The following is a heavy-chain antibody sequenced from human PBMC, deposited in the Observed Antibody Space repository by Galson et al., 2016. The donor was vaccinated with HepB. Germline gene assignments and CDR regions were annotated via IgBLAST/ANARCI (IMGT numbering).Heavy chain of an antibody. Sequence: SLRLSCAAAGFTFSTYGMHWVRQAPGKGLEWVAVIWYDGSNTYYADSVKGRFTISRDNSKNTLYLQMNSLRAEDTAVYYCAKEGEIVLMVYPTYFDCWGRGTLVTVSS. J-gene: IGHJ4*02. CDR1: GFTFSTYG. CDR3: AKEGEIVLMVYPTYFDC. V-gene: IGHV3-33*06. D-gene: IGHD2-8*01. CDR2: IWYDGSNT.